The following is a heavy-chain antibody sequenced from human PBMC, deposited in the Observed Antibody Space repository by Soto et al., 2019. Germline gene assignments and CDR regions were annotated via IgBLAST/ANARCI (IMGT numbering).Heavy chain of an antibody. D-gene: IGHD3-3*01. J-gene: IGHJ6*03. Sequence: PSETLSLTCAVYGGSFSGYYWSWIRQPPGKGLEWIGEINHSGSTNYNPSLKSRVTISVDTSKNQFSLKLSSVTAADTAVYYCARGSSYYDFWSGYSRPDYYYYDYMDVWGKGTTVTVSS. CDR2: INHSGST. CDR3: ARGSSYYDFWSGYSRPDYYYYDYMDV. V-gene: IGHV4-34*01. CDR1: GGSFSGYY.